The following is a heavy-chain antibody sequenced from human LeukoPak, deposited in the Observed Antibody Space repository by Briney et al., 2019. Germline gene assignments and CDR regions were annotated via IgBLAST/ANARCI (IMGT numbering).Heavy chain of an antibody. V-gene: IGHV1-46*01. CDR2: INPSGGST. J-gene: IGHJ3*02. CDR3: ARDRRDGYNHAFDI. D-gene: IGHD5-24*01. Sequence: GASVKVSCKASGYTFTSYYMPWVRQAPGQGLEWMGVINPSGGSTSYAQKFPGRVTMTRDTSTSTVYMELSSLISEDTAVYYCARDRRDGYNHAFDIWGQGKMVTVSS. CDR1: GYTFTSYY.